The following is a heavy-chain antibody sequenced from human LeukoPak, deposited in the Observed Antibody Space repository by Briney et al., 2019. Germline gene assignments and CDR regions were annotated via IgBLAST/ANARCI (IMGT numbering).Heavy chain of an antibody. Sequence: PGRSLRLSCAASGFTFSSYVMTWVRQAPGKGLEWVSAISGSGDSTYYADSVRGRFTVSRDNSKNTLYLQMNSLRAEDTAVYYCAKDLWFGELSPLDYWGQGTLVTVSS. D-gene: IGHD3-10*01. CDR2: ISGSGDST. CDR3: AKDLWFGELSPLDY. J-gene: IGHJ4*02. CDR1: GFTFSSYV. V-gene: IGHV3-23*01.